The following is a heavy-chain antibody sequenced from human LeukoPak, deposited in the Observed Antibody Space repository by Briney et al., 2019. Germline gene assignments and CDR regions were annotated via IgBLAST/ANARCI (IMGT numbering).Heavy chain of an antibody. V-gene: IGHV5-51*01. CDR2: IYPGDSDA. Sequence: GESLKISCKGSGYTFNNYWIAWVRQMPGKGLEWIGSIYPGDSDARYSPSFQGQVTISADKSISTAYLQWSSLKASDTAMYYCARPPSRGYSSSFEYWGQGTLVTVS. CDR3: ARPPSRGYSSSFEY. D-gene: IGHD2-2*03. J-gene: IGHJ4*02. CDR1: GYTFNNYW.